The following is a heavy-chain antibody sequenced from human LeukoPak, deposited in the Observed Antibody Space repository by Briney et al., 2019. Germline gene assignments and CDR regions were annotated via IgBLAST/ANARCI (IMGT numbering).Heavy chain of an antibody. CDR1: GFTFSTYA. D-gene: IGHD3-10*01. J-gene: IGHJ6*02. V-gene: IGHV3-30-3*01. CDR3: ARDHWVTMVRGVIPLYGLDV. CDR2: ISYDGSDK. Sequence: GRSLRLSCAASGFTFSTYAMHWVRQAPGKGLEWVAVISYDGSDKYYADSVKGRFTISRDNSKSTLYLQMISLRAEDTAVYYCARDHWVTMVRGVIPLYGLDVWGQGSTVTVSS.